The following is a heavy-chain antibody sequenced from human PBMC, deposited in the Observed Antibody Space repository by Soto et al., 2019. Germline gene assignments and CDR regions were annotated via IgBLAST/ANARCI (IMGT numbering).Heavy chain of an antibody. Sequence: GGSLRLSCAASGFTFSSYGMHWVRQAPGKGLEWVAVISYDGSNKYYADSVKGRFTISRDNSKNTLYLQMNSLRAEDTAVYYCAGWGFDSSGPANYYFDYWGQGTLVTVSS. CDR3: AGWGFDSSGPANYYFDY. V-gene: IGHV3-30*03. D-gene: IGHD3-22*01. J-gene: IGHJ4*02. CDR2: ISYDGSNK. CDR1: GFTFSSYG.